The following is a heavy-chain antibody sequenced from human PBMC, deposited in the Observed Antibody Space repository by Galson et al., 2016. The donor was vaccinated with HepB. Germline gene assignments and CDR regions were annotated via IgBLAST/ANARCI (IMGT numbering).Heavy chain of an antibody. CDR2: INWNGGST. V-gene: IGHV3-20*04. Sequence: SLRLSCAASGFTFDDYGLSWVRQAPGKGLEWVSGINWNGGSTGYAGSVKGRFTISRDNAKNSLYLQMNSLRAEDTALYYCARGMSHDYGVSADDWGQGTPVTVSS. CDR3: ARGMSHDYGVSADD. D-gene: IGHD4-17*01. J-gene: IGHJ4*02. CDR1: GFTFDDYG.